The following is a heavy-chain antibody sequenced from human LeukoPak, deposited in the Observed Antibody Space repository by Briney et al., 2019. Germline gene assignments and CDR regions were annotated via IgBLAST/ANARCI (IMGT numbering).Heavy chain of an antibody. CDR3: ARDSRDGYNYIDY. Sequence: SETLSLTCTVSGGSISSYYWSWIRQPPGKGLEWIGYIYYSGSTNYNPSLKSRVTISVDTSKNQFSLKLSSVTAADTAVYYCARDSRDGYNYIDYWGQGTLVTVSS. CDR2: IYYSGST. D-gene: IGHD5-24*01. J-gene: IGHJ4*02. CDR1: GGSISSYY. V-gene: IGHV4-59*01.